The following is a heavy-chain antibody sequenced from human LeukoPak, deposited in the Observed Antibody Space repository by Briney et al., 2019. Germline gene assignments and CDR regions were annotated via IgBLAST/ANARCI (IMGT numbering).Heavy chain of an antibody. D-gene: IGHD3-22*01. CDR1: GFTFSSYW. J-gene: IGHJ4*02. Sequence: PGGSLRLSCAASGFTFSSYWMHWVRQAPGKGLVWVSRINSDGSSTSYADSVKGRFTISRDNAKNTLYLQMNSLRVEDTAVYYCAKDRPNYYDSSGHYYRRDGDYWGQGTLVTVSS. CDR2: INSDGSST. CDR3: AKDRPNYYDSSGHYYRRDGDY. V-gene: IGHV3-74*01.